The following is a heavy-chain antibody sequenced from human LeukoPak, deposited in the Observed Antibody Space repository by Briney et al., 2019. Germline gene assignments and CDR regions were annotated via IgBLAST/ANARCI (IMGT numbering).Heavy chain of an antibody. D-gene: IGHD2-15*01. J-gene: IGHJ6*02. Sequence: ASVKVSCKASGYTFTSYGISWVRQDPGQGLEWMGWISAYNGNTNYAQKLQGRVTMTTDAYTSTAYMELRSLRSDDTAVYYCARDAVVVVAATLFDYYYYGMDVWGQGTTVTVSS. V-gene: IGHV1-18*01. CDR3: ARDAVVVVAATLFDYYYYGMDV. CDR2: ISAYNGNT. CDR1: GYTFTSYG.